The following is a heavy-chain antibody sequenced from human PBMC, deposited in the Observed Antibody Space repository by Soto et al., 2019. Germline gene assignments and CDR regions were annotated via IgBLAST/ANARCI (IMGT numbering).Heavy chain of an antibody. Sequence: EVQLVESGGGLVKPGGSLRLSCAASGFTFSNAWMSWVRQAPGKGLEWVGRIKSKTDGGTTDYAAPVKGRFTISRDDSKNTLYMQMNSLKTEDTAVHYCTTGGIQLWLRVDYLGQGTLVTVSS. CDR1: GFTFSNAW. D-gene: IGHD5-18*01. V-gene: IGHV3-15*01. J-gene: IGHJ4*02. CDR3: TTGGIQLWLRVDY. CDR2: IKSKTDGGTT.